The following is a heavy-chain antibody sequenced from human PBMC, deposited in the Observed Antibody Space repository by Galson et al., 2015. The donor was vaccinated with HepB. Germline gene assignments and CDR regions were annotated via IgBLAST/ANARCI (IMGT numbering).Heavy chain of an antibody. V-gene: IGHV3-23*01. D-gene: IGHD4-17*01. Sequence: SLRLSCAASGFTFSSYAMSWVRQAPGKGLEWVSAISGSGGSTYYADSVKGRFTISRDNSKNTLYLRMNSLRAENTAVYYCAKDRDYGDPWYFDYWGQGTLVTVSS. CDR2: ISGSGGST. CDR3: AKDRDYGDPWYFDY. CDR1: GFTFSSYA. J-gene: IGHJ4*02.